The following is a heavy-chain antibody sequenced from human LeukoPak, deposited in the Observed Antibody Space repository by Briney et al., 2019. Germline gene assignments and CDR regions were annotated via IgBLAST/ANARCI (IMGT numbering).Heavy chain of an antibody. CDR2: IIPIFGTA. V-gene: IGHV1-69*05. Sequence: SVKVSCKASGGAFSSYAISWVRQAPGQGLEWMGGIIPIFGTANYAQKFQGRVTITTDESTSTAYMELSSLRSEDTAVYYCASEDGSGSYSGYFDYWGQGTLVTVSS. CDR1: GGAFSSYA. J-gene: IGHJ4*02. D-gene: IGHD3-10*01. CDR3: ASEDGSGSYSGYFDY.